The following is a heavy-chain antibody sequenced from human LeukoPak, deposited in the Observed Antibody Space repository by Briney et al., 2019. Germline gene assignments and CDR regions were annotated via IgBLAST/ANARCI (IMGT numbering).Heavy chain of an antibody. Sequence: GRSLRLSCAASGFTFSRYGMHWVRQAPGKGLEWVAVIWYDGSNKYYADSVKGRFTISRDNSKNTLYLQMNSLRAEDTAVYYCARAGATGYPKAPFDYWGQGTLVTVSS. CDR2: IWYDGSNK. CDR1: GFTFSRYG. CDR3: ARAGATGYPKAPFDY. V-gene: IGHV3-33*01. D-gene: IGHD3-9*01. J-gene: IGHJ4*02.